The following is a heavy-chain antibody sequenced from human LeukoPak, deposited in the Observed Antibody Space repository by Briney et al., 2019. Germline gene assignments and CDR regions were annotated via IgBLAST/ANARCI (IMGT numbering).Heavy chain of an antibody. D-gene: IGHD5-18*01. Sequence: PGGSLRLSWAASGFTFSSYEMNWVRQAPGEGLEWVSYISSSGSTIYYGDSVKGRFTISRDNAKNSLYLQMNSLRAEDTAVYYCARAVHVDTAMMEFDYWGQRTLVTVSS. J-gene: IGHJ4*02. CDR3: ARAVHVDTAMMEFDY. CDR1: GFTFSSYE. CDR2: ISSSGSTI. V-gene: IGHV3-48*03.